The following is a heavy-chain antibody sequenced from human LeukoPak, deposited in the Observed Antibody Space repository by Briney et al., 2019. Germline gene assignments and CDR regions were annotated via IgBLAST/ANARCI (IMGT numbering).Heavy chain of an antibody. CDR1: GFTFSTYA. Sequence: GGSLRLSCAASGFTFSTYAVNWVRQAPGKGLEWVSTISCSGDSTYYAGSVKGRFTISRDNSKDTLYLQMSSVRVDDTAVYYCARDRGRYYDSRGFYWGYYFDSWGQGILVTVST. V-gene: IGHV3-23*01. CDR2: ISCSGDST. CDR3: ARDRGRYYDSRGFYWGYYFDS. J-gene: IGHJ4*02. D-gene: IGHD3-22*01.